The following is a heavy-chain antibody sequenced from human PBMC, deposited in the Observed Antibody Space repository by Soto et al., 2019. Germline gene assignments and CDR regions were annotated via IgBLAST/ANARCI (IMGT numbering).Heavy chain of an antibody. D-gene: IGHD3-3*01. Sequence: SVKVPCKASGGTFSSYAISWVRQAPGQGLEWMGGIIPIFGTANYAQKFQGRVTITADESTSTAYMELSSLRSEDTAVYYCARDGVPNYDFWSGYIAWFDPWGQGTLVTVSS. CDR2: IIPIFGTA. CDR1: GGTFSSYA. V-gene: IGHV1-69*13. CDR3: ARDGVPNYDFWSGYIAWFDP. J-gene: IGHJ5*02.